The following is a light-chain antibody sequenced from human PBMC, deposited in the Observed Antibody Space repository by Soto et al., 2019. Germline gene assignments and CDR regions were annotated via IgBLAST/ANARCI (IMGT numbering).Light chain of an antibody. CDR1: SSDVGSYNR. CDR2: EVS. Sequence: QSALTQPPSVSGSPGQSVAISCTGTSSDVGSYNRVSWYQQPPGAAPKLMIYEVSNRPSGVPDRFSGSKSGNTASLTISGLHAEDEADYYCNSYTGSSTYVFGTGTKLTVL. CDR3: NSYTGSSTYV. J-gene: IGLJ1*01. V-gene: IGLV2-18*02.